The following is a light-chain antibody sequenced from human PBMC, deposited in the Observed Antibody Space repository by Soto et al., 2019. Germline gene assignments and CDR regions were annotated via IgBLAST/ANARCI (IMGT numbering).Light chain of an antibody. V-gene: IGLV2-14*03. J-gene: IGLJ1*01. CDR1: SSDIGGYKY. CDR3: CSYAGSPRYV. CDR2: DVI. Sequence: QSALTQPASVSGSPGQSITISCTGSSSDIGGYKYVSWYQHHPGKAPQLIIFDVINRPSGVSNRFSGSKSGNTASLTISGLQAEDEADYYCCSYAGSPRYVFGTGTKLTVL.